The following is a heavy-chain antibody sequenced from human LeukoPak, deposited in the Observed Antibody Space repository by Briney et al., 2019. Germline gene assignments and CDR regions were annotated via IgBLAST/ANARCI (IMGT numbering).Heavy chain of an antibody. V-gene: IGHV4-4*07. Sequence: PSETLSLTCSVSGDSISYFYWSWIRQAAGKGLEWIGRFSSSGTTDYNASLKSRVTMSVDTSKNQFSLKLSSVTAADTAVYYCARAGGDLFDYWGQGTLVTVSS. D-gene: IGHD2-21*02. CDR2: FSSSGTT. J-gene: IGHJ4*02. CDR3: ARAGGDLFDY. CDR1: GDSISYFY.